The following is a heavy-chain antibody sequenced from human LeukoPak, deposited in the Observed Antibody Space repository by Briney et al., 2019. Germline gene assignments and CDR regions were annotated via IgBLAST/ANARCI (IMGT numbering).Heavy chain of an antibody. CDR1: GYTFTSYA. Sequence: ASVKVSCKASGYTFTSYAMNWVRQAPGQGLEWMGWINTNTGNPTYAQGFTGRFAFSLDTSVSTAYLQISSLKAEDTAVYYCARGGFSYGDSYYFDYWGQGTLVTVSS. CDR2: INTNTGNP. J-gene: IGHJ4*02. CDR3: ARGGFSYGDSYYFDY. D-gene: IGHD4-17*01. V-gene: IGHV7-4-1*02.